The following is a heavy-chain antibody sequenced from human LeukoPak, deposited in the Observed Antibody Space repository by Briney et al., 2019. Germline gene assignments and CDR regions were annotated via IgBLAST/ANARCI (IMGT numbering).Heavy chain of an antibody. D-gene: IGHD2-15*01. Sequence: SETLSLTCAVYGGSFSGYYWSWIRQPPGKGLEWIGEINHCGSTNYNPSLKSRVTISVDTSKNQFSLKLSSVTAADTAVYYCARGGLCSGGSCYPGRFDYWGQGTLVTVSS. CDR1: GGSFSGYY. CDR2: INHCGST. V-gene: IGHV4-34*01. J-gene: IGHJ4*02. CDR3: ARGGLCSGGSCYPGRFDY.